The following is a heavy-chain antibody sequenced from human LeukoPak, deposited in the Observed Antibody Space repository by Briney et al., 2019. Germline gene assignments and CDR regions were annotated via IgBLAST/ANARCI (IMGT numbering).Heavy chain of an antibody. CDR1: GFTFTSYA. Sequence: GGSLRLSCAASGFTFTSYAMHWVRQAPGKGLEWVAVISYDGSNKYYADSVKGRFTISRDNSKNTLYLQMNSLRVEDTAVYYCARALLRLGELSSAFDYWGQGTLVTVSS. D-gene: IGHD3-16*02. CDR3: ARALLRLGELSSAFDY. J-gene: IGHJ4*02. V-gene: IGHV3-30-3*01. CDR2: ISYDGSNK.